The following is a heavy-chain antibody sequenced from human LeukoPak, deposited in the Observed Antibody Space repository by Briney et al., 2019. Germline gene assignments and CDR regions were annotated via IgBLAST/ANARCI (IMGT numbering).Heavy chain of an antibody. Sequence: PGGSLRLSCAASGFTFSHYGMPWVRQAPGKGLERVAAIWSDGSNEYYADSVKGRFTISRDNFKNTVSLQMNSLRVEDTAVYYCAKDAQRGFDYSNSLEHWGQGTLVTVSS. CDR3: AKDAQRGFDYSNSLEH. CDR2: IWSDGSNE. CDR1: GFTFSHYG. D-gene: IGHD4-11*01. J-gene: IGHJ5*02. V-gene: IGHV3-33*06.